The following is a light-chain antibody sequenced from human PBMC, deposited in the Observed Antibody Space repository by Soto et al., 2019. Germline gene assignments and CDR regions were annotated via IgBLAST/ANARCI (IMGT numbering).Light chain of an antibody. V-gene: IGLV2-14*03. Sequence: QSVLTQLASVSGSPGQSITISCTGTHSDIVNYNYVSWYQHLPGKAPKLMIYDVGSRPSGVSSRFSGSKSGNTASLAISGLQAEEEADYYCNSYREDHPRFYVFGTGTKVTVL. CDR1: HSDIVNYNY. CDR3: NSYREDHPRFYV. J-gene: IGLJ1*01. CDR2: DVG.